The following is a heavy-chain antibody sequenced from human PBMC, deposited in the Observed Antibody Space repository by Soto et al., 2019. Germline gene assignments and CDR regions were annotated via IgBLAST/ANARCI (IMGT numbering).Heavy chain of an antibody. V-gene: IGHV4-4*02. Sequence: QVHLQESGPGLVKPSETLSLTCAISGGSTSSSDWWTWVRQPPGEGLEWIGEIHRAGVTNYNSSLESGLTLSLDHSRNQFSLSLTSVTAADAAVYFCAGRPEIHPRWGQGILVPVSS. D-gene: IGHD1-26*01. CDR1: GGSTSSSDW. CDR3: AGRPEIHPR. CDR2: IHRAGVT. J-gene: IGHJ4*02.